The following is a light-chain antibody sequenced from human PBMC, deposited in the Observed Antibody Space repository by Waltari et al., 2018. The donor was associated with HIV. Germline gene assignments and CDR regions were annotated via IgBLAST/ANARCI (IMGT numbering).Light chain of an antibody. Sequence: SALTQPASVSGSPGQSNTIPCTGTSSNDGSYYLVPRYQHHPGKAPNLMIYEVSKRPSGVSNRFSGSKSGNTASLTISGLQAEDEADYYCCSYAGSSTFVVFGGGTKLTVL. CDR2: EVS. CDR3: CSYAGSSTFVV. J-gene: IGLJ2*01. V-gene: IGLV2-23*02. CDR1: SSNDGSYYL.